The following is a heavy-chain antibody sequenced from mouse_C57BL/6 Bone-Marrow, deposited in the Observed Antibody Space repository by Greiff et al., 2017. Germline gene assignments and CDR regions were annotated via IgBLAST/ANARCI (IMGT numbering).Heavy chain of an antibody. CDR3: ARADWDDYFDY. CDR2: INYDGSST. Sequence: DVQLVESEGGLVQPGSSMKLSCTASGFTFSDYYMAWVRQVPERGLEWVANINYDGSSTYYLDSLKSRFIISRDNAKNILYLQMSSRKSEDTATYYCARADWDDYFDYWGQGTTLTVSS. D-gene: IGHD4-1*01. CDR1: GFTFSDYY. V-gene: IGHV5-16*01. J-gene: IGHJ2*01.